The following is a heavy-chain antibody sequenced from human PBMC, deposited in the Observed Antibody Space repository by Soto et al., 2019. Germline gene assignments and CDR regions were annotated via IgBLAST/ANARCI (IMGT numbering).Heavy chain of an antibody. J-gene: IGHJ4*02. CDR2: ISGSGGGT. Sequence: EVQLLESGGGLVQPGGSLRLSCAASGFAFSSHAMDWVRQAAGKGLDWVSSISGSGGGTYYADSVKGRFTISRDNSKNTLYLQMNSLRAEDTAVYYCAKGGEVAAGLLDYWGQGTLVTVSS. V-gene: IGHV3-23*01. CDR3: AKGGEVAAGLLDY. CDR1: GFAFSSHA. D-gene: IGHD6-13*01.